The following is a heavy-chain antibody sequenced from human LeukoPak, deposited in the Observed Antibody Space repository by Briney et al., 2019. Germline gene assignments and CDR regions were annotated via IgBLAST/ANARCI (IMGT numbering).Heavy chain of an antibody. D-gene: IGHD3-22*01. Sequence: PSQTLSLTCTVSSGSISSGGYYWSWIRQHPGKGLEWIGNIYYSGSTYYNPSLKSRVTISVDTSKNQFSLKLSSVTAADTAVYYCARVTSTGYSETFDSWGQGTLVTVSS. CDR1: SGSISSGGYY. CDR2: IYYSGST. J-gene: IGHJ4*02. V-gene: IGHV4-31*03. CDR3: ARVTSTGYSETFDS.